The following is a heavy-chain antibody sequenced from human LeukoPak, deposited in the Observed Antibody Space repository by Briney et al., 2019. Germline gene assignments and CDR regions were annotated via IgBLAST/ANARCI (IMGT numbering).Heavy chain of an antibody. D-gene: IGHD1-26*01. CDR3: ARASQTRGSYPFDY. V-gene: IGHV3-7*04. J-gene: IGHJ4*02. CDR1: GFTFSSYW. Sequence: GGSLRLSCAASGFTFSSYWMSWVRQAPGKGLEWVANIKQDGSEKGYVDSVKGRFTISRDNAKNSLYLQMNSLRAEDTAVYYCARASQTRGSYPFDYWGQGTLVTVSS. CDR2: IKQDGSEK.